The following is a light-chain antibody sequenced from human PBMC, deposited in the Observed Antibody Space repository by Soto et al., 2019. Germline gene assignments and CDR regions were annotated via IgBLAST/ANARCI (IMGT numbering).Light chain of an antibody. CDR2: LEGSGSY. Sequence: QLVLTQSSSASASLGSSVSLTCTLSSGHSSYIIAWHQQQPGKAPRYLMKLEGSGSYNKGSGVPDRFAGSSSGADRYLTISNLLFEDEANYCCETWDSNTYVFGTATKLTVL. CDR3: ETWDSNTYV. CDR1: SGHSSYI. V-gene: IGLV4-60*02. J-gene: IGLJ1*01.